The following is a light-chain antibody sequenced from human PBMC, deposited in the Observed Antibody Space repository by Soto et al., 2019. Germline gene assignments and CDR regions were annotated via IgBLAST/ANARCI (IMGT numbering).Light chain of an antibody. V-gene: IGLV2-23*03. Sequence: QSALTQPASVSGSPGQSITISCTGTSSDVGRYNLVSWYQHHPGKAPKVIIYEGTKRPSGVSNRFSASKFGNTASLTISGLQAEDEADYYCCSYGGYSTVVIFGGGTQLTVL. CDR3: CSYGGYSTVVI. CDR1: SSDVGRYNL. CDR2: EGT. J-gene: IGLJ2*01.